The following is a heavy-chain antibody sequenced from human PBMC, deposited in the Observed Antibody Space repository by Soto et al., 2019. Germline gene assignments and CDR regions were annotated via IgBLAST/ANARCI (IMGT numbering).Heavy chain of an antibody. J-gene: IGHJ4*02. CDR2: IGTAGDT. D-gene: IGHD3-16*01. V-gene: IGHV3-13*01. CDR3: ARGFFGSFDY. CDR1: GFTFSTYD. Sequence: PGGSLRLSCAASGFTFSTYDMHWVRQVPGTGLKWVSAIGTAGDTYYPDSVKGRFTISRENAKNSLYLQLNSLRAGDTAVYYCARGFFGSFDYWGQGTLVTVSS.